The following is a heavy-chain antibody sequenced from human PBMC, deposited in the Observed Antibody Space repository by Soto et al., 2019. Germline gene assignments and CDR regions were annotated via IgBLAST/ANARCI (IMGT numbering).Heavy chain of an antibody. CDR2: ISYDGDNE. CDR1: GFTLSSYA. CDR3: ARESEDLTSNFDY. V-gene: IGHV3-30-3*01. Sequence: GGSLRLSCAASGFTLSSYAMHWVRQAPGKGLEWVAVISYDGDNECYADSVKGRFTISRDNSKNTLYLQMNSLRAEDTAVFYCARESEDLTSNFDYWGQGTLVTVSS. J-gene: IGHJ4*02.